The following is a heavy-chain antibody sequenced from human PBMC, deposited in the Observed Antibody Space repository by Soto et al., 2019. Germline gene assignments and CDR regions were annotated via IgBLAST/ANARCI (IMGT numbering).Heavy chain of an antibody. CDR1: GGSISSSIYY. J-gene: IGHJ4*02. CDR2: IAYSGST. V-gene: IGHV4-39*01. CDR3: ARHQAYFRTRYSIYEFGGHAY. D-gene: IGHD4-4*01. Sequence: QLQLQESGPGLVKPSETLSLPCTVSGGSISSSIYYWGWIRQPPGKVLQWIGSIAYSGSTYYNPSLKRRVTLSVDRSKNQFSLQLSSVTAGDTAVYYCARHQAYFRTRYSIYEFGGHAYCGQGTLVTVSS.